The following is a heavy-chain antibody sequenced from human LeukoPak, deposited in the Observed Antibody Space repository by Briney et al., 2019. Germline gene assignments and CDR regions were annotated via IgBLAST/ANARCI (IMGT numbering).Heavy chain of an antibody. J-gene: IGHJ4*02. V-gene: IGHV3-23*01. CDR3: AKDLRFLEWLFGY. CDR2: ISGSGGST. Sequence: GGSLRLSCVASGFTFSSYAMSWVRQAPGKGLEWVSAISGSGGSTYYADSVKGRFTISRDNSKNTLYLQMNSLRAEDTAVYYCAKDLRFLEWLFGYWGQGTLATVSS. CDR1: GFTFSSYA. D-gene: IGHD3-3*01.